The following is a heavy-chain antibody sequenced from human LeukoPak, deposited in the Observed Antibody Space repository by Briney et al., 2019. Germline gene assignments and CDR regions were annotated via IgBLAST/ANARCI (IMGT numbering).Heavy chain of an antibody. V-gene: IGHV2-5*02. J-gene: IGHJ4*02. CDR1: GFSLGTGGVG. Sequence: VSGPTLVKPTQTLTLTCTFSGFSLGTGGVGVGWIRQPPGKALEGLALIYWDYDKRYSPSLKSRLTITKDTSKNQVVLTMTNMDPVDTATYYCAHSWGPDTAMAASFDYWGQGTLVTVSS. D-gene: IGHD5-18*01. CDR3: AHSWGPDTAMAASFDY. CDR2: IYWDYDK.